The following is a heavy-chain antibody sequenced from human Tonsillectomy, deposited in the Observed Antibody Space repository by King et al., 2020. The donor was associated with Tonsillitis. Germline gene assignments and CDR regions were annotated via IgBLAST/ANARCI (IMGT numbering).Heavy chain of an antibody. CDR2: INHSGST. V-gene: IGHV4-34*01. D-gene: IGHD5-24*01. CDR1: GGSFSGYY. Sequence: VQLQQWGAGLLKPSETLSLTCAVYGGSFSGYYWSWIRQPPGKGLEWIGEINHSGSTNYNPSLKSRVTISVDTSKNQFSLKLSSVTAADTAVYYCARGYNYGYQAFDIWGQGTMVTVSS. CDR3: ARGYNYGYQAFDI. J-gene: IGHJ3*02.